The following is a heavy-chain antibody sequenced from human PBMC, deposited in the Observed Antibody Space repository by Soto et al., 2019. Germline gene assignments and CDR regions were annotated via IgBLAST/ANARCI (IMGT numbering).Heavy chain of an antibody. J-gene: IGHJ4*02. CDR3: AREPPYPSYCSSTSCYGDYFDY. V-gene: IGHV4-31*03. D-gene: IGHD2-2*01. CDR1: GGSISSGGYY. CDR2: IYYNGST. Sequence: SETLSLTCTVSGGSISSGGYYWSWIRQHPGKGLEWIGYIYYNGSTYYNPSLKSRATISLDTSKNQFFLKLNSVTAADTAVYYCAREPPYPSYCSSTSCYGDYFDYWGQGTLVTVS.